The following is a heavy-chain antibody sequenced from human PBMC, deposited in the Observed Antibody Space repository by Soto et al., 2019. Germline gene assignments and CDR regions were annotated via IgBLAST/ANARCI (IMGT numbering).Heavy chain of an antibody. J-gene: IGHJ4*02. Sequence: PSETLSLTCTVSGGSISSYYWSWIRQPPGKGLEWIGYTYYSGSTNYNPSLKSRVTISVDTSKNQFSLKLSSVIAADTAVYFCARHETLNGDYDYWGQGTLV. V-gene: IGHV4-59*08. CDR1: GGSISSYY. CDR3: ARHETLNGDYDY. CDR2: TYYSGST. D-gene: IGHD4-17*01.